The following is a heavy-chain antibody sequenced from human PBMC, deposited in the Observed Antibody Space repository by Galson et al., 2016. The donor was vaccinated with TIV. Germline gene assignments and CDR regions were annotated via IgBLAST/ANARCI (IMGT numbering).Heavy chain of an antibody. V-gene: IGHV3-30*03. CDR2: ISFDGSNK. CDR3: ASDTSGYYLTAFDY. CDR1: GFIFSGYG. J-gene: IGHJ4*02. D-gene: IGHD3-22*01. Sequence: SLRLSCAASGFIFSGYGMHWVRQAPGKGLEWVALISFDGSNKYYADSVKGRFTISRDNSKNTLSLQMNSLSAEDTAVYYCASDTSGYYLTAFDYWGQGTLVTVSA.